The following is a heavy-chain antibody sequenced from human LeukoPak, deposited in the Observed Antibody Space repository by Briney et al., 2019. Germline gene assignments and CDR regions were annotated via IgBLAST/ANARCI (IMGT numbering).Heavy chain of an antibody. J-gene: IGHJ3*02. CDR3: ARNVDAFDI. CDR2: INQHGSEK. Sequence: GGSLRLSCTASGFTFRSYWMSWVRQAPGKGLEWVANINQHGSEKYYVDSVKGRLTISRDNAKNSLFLQLNSLRVEDTAVYYCARNVDAFDIWGQGTMVTVSS. CDR1: GFTFRSYW. V-gene: IGHV3-7*01.